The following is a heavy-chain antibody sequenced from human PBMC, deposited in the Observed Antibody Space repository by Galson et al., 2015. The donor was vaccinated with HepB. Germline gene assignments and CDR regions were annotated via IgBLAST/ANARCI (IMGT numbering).Heavy chain of an antibody. J-gene: IGHJ4*02. Sequence: SVKVSCKASGYTFTSYYMHWVRQAPGQGLEWMGIIDPSGGSTSYAQKFQGRVTMTRDTSTSTVYMELSSLRSEDTAVYYCARDPSAAALDYWGQGTLVTISS. CDR2: IDPSGGST. CDR3: ARDPSAAALDY. V-gene: IGHV1-46*01. CDR1: GYTFTSYY. D-gene: IGHD2-2*01.